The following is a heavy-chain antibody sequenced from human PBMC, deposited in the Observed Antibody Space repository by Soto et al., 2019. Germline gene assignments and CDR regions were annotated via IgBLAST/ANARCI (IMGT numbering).Heavy chain of an antibody. Sequence: GGSLRLSCAASGFTFSSYWMHWVRQAPGKGLVWVSRINSDGSSTSYADSVKGRFTISRDNAKNTLYLQMNSLRAEDTAVYYCARTGRIAAEYLGYMDVWGKGTTVTVSS. V-gene: IGHV3-74*01. CDR3: ARTGRIAAEYLGYMDV. J-gene: IGHJ6*03. D-gene: IGHD6-13*01. CDR1: GFTFSSYW. CDR2: INSDGSST.